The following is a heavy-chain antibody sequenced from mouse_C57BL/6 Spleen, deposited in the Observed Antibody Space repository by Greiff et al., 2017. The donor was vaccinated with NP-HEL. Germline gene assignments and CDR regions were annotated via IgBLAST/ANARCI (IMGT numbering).Heavy chain of an antibody. CDR2: INPSSGYT. J-gene: IGHJ3*01. CDR3: ARLGLLLNQGFAY. V-gene: IGHV1-7*01. Sequence: QVQLQQSGAELAKPGASVKLSCKASGYTFTSYWMHWVKQRPGQGLEWIGYINPSSGYTKYNQKFKDTATLTADKSSSTAYMQLSSLTYEDAAVYYCARLGLLLNQGFAYWGQGTLVTVSA. CDR1: GYTFTSYW. D-gene: IGHD1-1*01.